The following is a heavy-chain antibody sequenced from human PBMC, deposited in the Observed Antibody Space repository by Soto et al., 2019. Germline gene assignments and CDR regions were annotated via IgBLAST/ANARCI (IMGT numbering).Heavy chain of an antibody. D-gene: IGHD1-7*01. CDR3: AREGQLELRRWFDP. J-gene: IGHJ5*02. CDR1: GFTLSSYA. CDR2: ISGSGGST. V-gene: IGHV3-23*01. Sequence: GSLRLSCAASGFTLSSYAMSWVRQAPGKGLEWVSAISGSGGSTSYADSVKGRFTISRDNAKNTLYLQMNSLRAEDTAVYYCAREGQLELRRWFDPWGQGTLVTVS.